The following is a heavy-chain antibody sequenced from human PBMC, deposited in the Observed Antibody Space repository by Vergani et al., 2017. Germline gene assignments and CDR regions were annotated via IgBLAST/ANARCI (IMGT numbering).Heavy chain of an antibody. V-gene: IGHV3-30*02. CDR3: AKHFRGWGIDY. D-gene: IGHD3-16*01. CDR2: IQFDGSNQ. J-gene: IGHJ4*02. CDR1: GFTLSNYD. Sequence: QVQLVESGGGVVQRGGSLRLSCATSGFTLSNYDMQWIRQGPGKGLEFVAFIQFDGSNQYYADSVKGRFTLSRDFSKNTLYLQMNSLRTYDTATYYCAKHFRGWGIDYGAREPRSSSLQ.